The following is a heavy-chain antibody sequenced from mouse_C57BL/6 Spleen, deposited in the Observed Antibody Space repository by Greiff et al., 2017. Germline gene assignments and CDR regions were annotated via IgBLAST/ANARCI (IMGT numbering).Heavy chain of an antibody. CDR1: GYTFTSYW. J-gene: IGHJ4*01. CDR2: IHPNSGST. Sequence: QVQLQQPGAELVKPGASVKLSCKASGYTFTSYWMHWVKQRPGQGLEWIGMIHPNSGSTNYNEKFKSKATLTVDKSSSTAYMQLSSLTSEDSAVYDCARTTVVATDYAKDYWGQGTSVTVSS. D-gene: IGHD1-1*01. CDR3: ARTTVVATDYAKDY. V-gene: IGHV1-64*01.